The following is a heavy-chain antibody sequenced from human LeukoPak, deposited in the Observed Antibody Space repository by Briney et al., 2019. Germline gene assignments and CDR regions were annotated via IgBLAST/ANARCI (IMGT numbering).Heavy chain of an antibody. Sequence: ASVKVSCKASGYTFTSYGISWVRQAPGHRLEWMGWISAYNGNTNYAQKLQGRVTMTTDTSTSTAYMELRSLRSDDTAVYYCARVEREWGVYYYYMDVWGKGTTVTVSS. V-gene: IGHV1-18*01. D-gene: IGHD3-16*01. CDR3: ARVEREWGVYYYYMDV. CDR2: ISAYNGNT. CDR1: GYTFTSYG. J-gene: IGHJ6*03.